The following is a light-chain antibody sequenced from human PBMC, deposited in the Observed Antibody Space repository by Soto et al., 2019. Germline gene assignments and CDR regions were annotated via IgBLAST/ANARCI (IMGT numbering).Light chain of an antibody. Sequence: QSVLTQPPSASGTPGQRVTISCSGGSSNIGSNAVAWYQQLPETAPKLLIYTNTQRPSGVPDRFSGSRSGTSASLAISGLQSEDEADYYCAAWDDSLNGLVFGGGTQLTVL. J-gene: IGLJ3*02. CDR1: SSNIGSNA. V-gene: IGLV1-44*01. CDR3: AAWDDSLNGLV. CDR2: TNT.